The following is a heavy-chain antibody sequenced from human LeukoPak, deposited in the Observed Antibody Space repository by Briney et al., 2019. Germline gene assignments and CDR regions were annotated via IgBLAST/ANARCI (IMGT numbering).Heavy chain of an antibody. Sequence: SETLSLTCAVYGGSFSGYYWSWIRQPPGKGLEWIGEINHSGSTNYNPSLKSRVTISVDTSKNQFSLKLSSVTAADTAVYYCARAQDYYDIKACFQHWGQGTLVTVSS. V-gene: IGHV4-34*01. CDR2: INHSGST. J-gene: IGHJ1*01. D-gene: IGHD3-22*01. CDR1: GGSFSGYY. CDR3: ARAQDYYDIKACFQH.